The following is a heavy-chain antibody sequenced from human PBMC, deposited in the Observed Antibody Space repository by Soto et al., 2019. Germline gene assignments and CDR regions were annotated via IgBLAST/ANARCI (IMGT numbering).Heavy chain of an antibody. CDR3: ARAHLRIVGAFSNWFDP. Sequence: SETLSLTCTVSGGSISSYYWSWIRQPPGKGLEWIGYIYYSGGTNYTPSLKSRVTISVDTSKNQFALRLSSVTAADTAVYYCARAHLRIVGAFSNWFDPWGQGTLVTVSS. CDR2: IYYSGGT. V-gene: IGHV4-59*01. J-gene: IGHJ5*02. D-gene: IGHD1-26*01. CDR1: GGSISSYY.